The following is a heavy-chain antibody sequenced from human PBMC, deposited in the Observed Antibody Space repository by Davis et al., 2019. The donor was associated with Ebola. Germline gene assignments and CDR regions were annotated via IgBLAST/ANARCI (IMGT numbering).Heavy chain of an antibody. D-gene: IGHD6-13*01. CDR2: MNSNSGNT. CDR1: GYTFTSYD. V-gene: IGHV1-8*01. CDR3: ASWTLSFSSSWYEYYYYGMDV. Sequence: ASVKVSCKASGYTFTSYDINWVRQATGQGLEWMGWMNSNSGNTGYAQKFQGRVTMTRNTSISTAYMELSSLRSEDTAVYYCASWTLSFSSSWYEYYYYGMDVWGQGTTVTVSS. J-gene: IGHJ6*02.